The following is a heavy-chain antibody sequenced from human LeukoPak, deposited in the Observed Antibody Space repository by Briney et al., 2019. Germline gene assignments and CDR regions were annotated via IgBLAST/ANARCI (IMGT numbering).Heavy chain of an antibody. CDR1: GYTFTSYG. Sequence: ASVKVSCKASGYTFTSYGISWVRQAPGQGLEWMGWISAYNGNTNYAQKLQGRVTMTTDTSTSTAYMELRSLRSDDTAVYYCAREVRGVGATTYYFDYWGQRTLVTVSS. V-gene: IGHV1-18*01. CDR2: ISAYNGNT. J-gene: IGHJ4*02. CDR3: AREVRGVGATTYYFDY. D-gene: IGHD1-26*01.